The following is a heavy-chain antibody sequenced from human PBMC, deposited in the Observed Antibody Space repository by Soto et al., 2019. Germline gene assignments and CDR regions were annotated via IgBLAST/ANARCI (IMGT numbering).Heavy chain of an antibody. CDR1: GGSISGSSYY. Sequence: SETLSLTCTVSGGSISGSSYYWGWIRQPPGKGLEWIGSIYYSGSTYYNPSLKSRVTISVDTSKNQFSLKLSSVTAADTAVYYCARGTDYARAGYFDNWGQGTLVTVSS. CDR3: ARGTDYARAGYFDN. CDR2: IYYSGST. V-gene: IGHV4-39*01. J-gene: IGHJ4*02. D-gene: IGHD3-16*01.